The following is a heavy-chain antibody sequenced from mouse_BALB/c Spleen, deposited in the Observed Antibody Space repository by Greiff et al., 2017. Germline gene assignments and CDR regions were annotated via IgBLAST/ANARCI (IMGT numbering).Heavy chain of an antibody. Sequence: QVQLQQPGAELVKPGTSVKLSCKASGYNFTSYWINWVKLRPGQGLEWIGDIYPGSGSTNYNEKFKSKATLTVDTSSSTAYMQLSSLASEDSALYYCARKSYYGYDAMDYWGQGTSVTVSA. D-gene: IGHD1-2*01. CDR3: ARKSYYGYDAMDY. J-gene: IGHJ4*01. CDR2: IYPGSGST. CDR1: GYNFTSYW. V-gene: IGHV1-55*01.